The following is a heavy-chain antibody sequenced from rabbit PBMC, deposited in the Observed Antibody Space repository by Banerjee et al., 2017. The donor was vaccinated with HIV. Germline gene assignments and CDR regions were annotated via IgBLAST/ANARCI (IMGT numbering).Heavy chain of an antibody. D-gene: IGHD4-2*01. J-gene: IGHJ4*01. Sequence: QEQLEESGGDLVKPEASLTLTCTASGFSFSSSVYMCWVRQAPGKGLEWIACIYAGSSGSTYYASWAKGRFTISKTSSTTVTLQMTSLTAADTATYFCARAEGYAGAFDLWGPGTLVTVS. V-gene: IGHV1S45*01. CDR3: ARAEGYAGAFDL. CDR1: GFSFSSSVY. CDR2: IYAGSSGST.